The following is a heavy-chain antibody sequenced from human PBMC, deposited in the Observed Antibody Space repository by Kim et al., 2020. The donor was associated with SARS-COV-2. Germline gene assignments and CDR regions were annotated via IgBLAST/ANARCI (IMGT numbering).Heavy chain of an antibody. J-gene: IGHJ2*01. V-gene: IGHV3-23*01. CDR3: AEARGYDNNYWYFDF. D-gene: IGHD5-12*01. Sequence: ADSVKGRFTIARDNSKNTLYLQMNGLRADDTAVYYCAEARGYDNNYWYFDFWGRGTLVTVSS.